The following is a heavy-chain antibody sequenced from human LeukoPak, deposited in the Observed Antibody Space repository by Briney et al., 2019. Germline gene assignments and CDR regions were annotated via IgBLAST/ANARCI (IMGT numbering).Heavy chain of an antibody. CDR2: ISSSSSTI. Sequence: HPGGSLRLSCAASGFTFSSYSMNWVRQAPGKGPEWVSYISSSSSTIYYADSVKGRFTISRDNAKNSLYLQMNSLRAEDTAVYYCASEGTTVIQSYWGQGTLVTVSS. CDR3: ASEGTTVIQSY. J-gene: IGHJ4*02. D-gene: IGHD4-11*01. V-gene: IGHV3-48*01. CDR1: GFTFSSYS.